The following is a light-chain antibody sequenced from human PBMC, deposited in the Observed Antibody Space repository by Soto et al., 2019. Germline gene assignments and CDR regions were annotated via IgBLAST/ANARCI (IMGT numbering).Light chain of an antibody. CDR3: QHYDGSRT. CDR1: QSVSSRY. J-gene: IGKJ1*01. CDR2: GAS. V-gene: IGKV3-20*01. Sequence: EIVLTQSPGTLSLSPGERATLSCRASQSVSSRYLAWYQQKAGQAPRLLMYGASSRATGIPDRFSGSGSGTDFTLTICRLEPEDFAVYYCQHYDGSRTFGQGTKVEIK.